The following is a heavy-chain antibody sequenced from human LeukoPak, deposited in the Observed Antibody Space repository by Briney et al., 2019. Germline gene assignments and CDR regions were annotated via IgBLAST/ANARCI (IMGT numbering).Heavy chain of an antibody. CDR2: ISGSGGRT. D-gene: IGHD5-18*01. CDR3: ARVVDTHFDY. Sequence: GGSLRLSCAASGFTFSSYDMSWVRQAPGKGLEWVSGISGSGGRTYYADSVKGRFTISRDNSKNMLYMQMNSLRAEDTAVYYCARVVDTHFDYWGQGTLVTVSS. CDR1: GFTFSSYD. V-gene: IGHV3-23*01. J-gene: IGHJ4*02.